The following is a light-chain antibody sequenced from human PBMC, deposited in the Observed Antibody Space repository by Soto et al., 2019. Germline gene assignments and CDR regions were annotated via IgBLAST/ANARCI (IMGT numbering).Light chain of an antibody. J-gene: IGLJ1*01. CDR1: SSDVGGYNY. CDR2: DVS. V-gene: IGLV2-14*03. Sequence: QSALAQPASVSGSPGQSITISCTGTSSDVGGYNYVSWYQQHPGKAPKLMIFDVSNRPSGVSNRFSGSKSGNTASLTISGLQAGDEADYYCSSYTSSSTLEVFGTGTKVT. CDR3: SSYTSSSTLEV.